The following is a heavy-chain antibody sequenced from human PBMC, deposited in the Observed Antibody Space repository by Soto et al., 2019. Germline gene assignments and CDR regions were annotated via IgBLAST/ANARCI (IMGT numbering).Heavy chain of an antibody. CDR1: GGSISSYY. CDR2: IYYSGST. CDR3: ARIIPVWFGEPTPNWFDP. J-gene: IGHJ5*02. Sequence: PSETLSLTCTVSGGSISSYYWSWIRQPPGKGLEWIGYIYYSGSTNYNPSLKSRVTISVDTTKNQFSLKLSSVTAADTAVYYCARIIPVWFGEPTPNWFDPWGQGTLVTVSS. V-gene: IGHV4-59*01. D-gene: IGHD3-10*01.